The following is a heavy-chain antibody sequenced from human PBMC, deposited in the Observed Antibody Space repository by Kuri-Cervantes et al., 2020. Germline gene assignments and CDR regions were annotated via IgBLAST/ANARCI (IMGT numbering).Heavy chain of an antibody. V-gene: IGHV4-39*07. Sequence: SETLSLTCTVSGGSISSSSYYWGWIRQPPGKGLEWIGSIYYSGSTYYNPSLKSRVTISVDTSKSQFSLKLSSVTAADTAVYYCARVTVTTIASFDYWGQGTLVTVSS. J-gene: IGHJ4*02. D-gene: IGHD4-17*01. CDR3: ARVTVTTIASFDY. CDR2: IYYSGST. CDR1: GGSISSSSYY.